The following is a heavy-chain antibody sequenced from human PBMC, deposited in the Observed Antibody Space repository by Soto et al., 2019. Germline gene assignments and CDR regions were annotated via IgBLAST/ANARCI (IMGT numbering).Heavy chain of an antibody. CDR2: ISSSGSTI. V-gene: IGHV3-48*03. J-gene: IGHJ6*02. CDR1: GFSFCSYE. D-gene: IGHD2-8*02. CDR3: ASIWWPPGGMDV. Sequence: GFLRLSCAACGFSFCSYEMNWVRQAPGKGLEWVSYISSSGSTIYYADSVKGRFTISRDNAKNSLYLQMNSLRAEDTAVYYCASIWWPPGGMDVWGQGTTVTVSS.